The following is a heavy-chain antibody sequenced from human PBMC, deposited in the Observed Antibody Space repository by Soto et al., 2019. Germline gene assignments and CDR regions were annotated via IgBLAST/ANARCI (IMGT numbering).Heavy chain of an antibody. Sequence: GESLKISCKGSGYSFTSYWISWVRQMPGKGLEWMGRIDPSDSYTNYSPSFQGHVTISADKSISTAYLQWSSLKASDTAMYYCARTIVVVAAPPYGMAVWGQGTTVTVSS. CDR3: ARTIVVVAAPPYGMAV. V-gene: IGHV5-10-1*01. CDR2: IDPSDSYT. D-gene: IGHD2-15*01. J-gene: IGHJ6*02. CDR1: GYSFTSYW.